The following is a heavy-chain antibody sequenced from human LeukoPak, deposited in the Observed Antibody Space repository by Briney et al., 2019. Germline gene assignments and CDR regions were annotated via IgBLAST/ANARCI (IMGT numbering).Heavy chain of an antibody. CDR2: IWYDGSNK. Sequence: PGGSLRLSXAASGFTFSSYGMHWVRQAPGKGLEWVAFIWYDGSNKYYADSVKGRFTISRDNSKNTLYLQMNSLRAEDTAVYYCAKDPRLSQRYSSGWYVMDYWGQGTLVTVSS. D-gene: IGHD6-19*01. CDR3: AKDPRLSQRYSSGWYVMDY. V-gene: IGHV3-30*02. CDR1: GFTFSSYG. J-gene: IGHJ4*02.